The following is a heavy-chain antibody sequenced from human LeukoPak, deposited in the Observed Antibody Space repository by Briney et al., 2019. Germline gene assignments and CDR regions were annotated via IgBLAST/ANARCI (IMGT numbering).Heavy chain of an antibody. J-gene: IGHJ4*02. CDR3: ARLVAYCSSSSCSFDY. CDR2: IYYTGST. CDR1: GGSIRSYY. D-gene: IGHD2-2*01. Sequence: PSETLSLTCTVSGGSIRSYYWGWIRQPPGKGLEWIGSIYYTGSTYYNPSLKSRVTISVDTSRNQLSLKLSSVTAADTAVYYCARLVAYCSSSSCSFDYWGQGTLVTVSS. V-gene: IGHV4-39*01.